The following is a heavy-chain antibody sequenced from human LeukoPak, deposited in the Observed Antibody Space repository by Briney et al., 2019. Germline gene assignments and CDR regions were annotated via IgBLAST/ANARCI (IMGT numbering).Heavy chain of an antibody. D-gene: IGHD1-26*01. V-gene: IGHV4-59*01. Sequence: SGTLSLTCTVSGGSISSDYCYWIWKPPPPGQERIGYIYYSGSTNYNPSLKSRVTMSVDTSKNQFSLKLSSVTAADTAVYYCARGRVGHTIPFDHWGQGTLVTVSS. CDR1: GGSISSDY. CDR3: ARGRVGHTIPFDH. CDR2: IYYSGST. J-gene: IGHJ4*02.